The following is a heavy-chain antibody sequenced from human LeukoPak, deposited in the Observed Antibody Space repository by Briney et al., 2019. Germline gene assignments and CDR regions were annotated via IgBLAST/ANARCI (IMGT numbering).Heavy chain of an antibody. CDR2: ISDNGDGT. V-gene: IGHV3-23*01. D-gene: IGHD4/OR15-4a*01. J-gene: IGHJ4*02. CDR1: GFIFRNYA. Sequence: GGSLRLSCVASGFIFRNYAMSWVRQAPGEGLEWVSGISDNGDGTYYADSVKGRFTISRDNSKNMLYLQMNSLRAEDTAVYYCAKESGALGAPLYDYWGQGILVTGSS. CDR3: AKESGALGAPLYDY.